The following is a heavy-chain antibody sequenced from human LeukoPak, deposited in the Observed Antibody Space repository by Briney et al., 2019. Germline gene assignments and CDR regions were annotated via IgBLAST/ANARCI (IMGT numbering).Heavy chain of an antibody. CDR2: IYYSGST. Sequence: PSETLSLTCTVSGGSISSSSYYWDWIRQPPGKGLEWIGSIYYSGSTYYNPSLKSRVTISVDTSKNQFSLKLSSVTAADTAVYYCARGRGYYGSGSYSRGYYFDYWGQGTLVTVSS. CDR3: ARGRGYYGSGSYSRGYYFDY. J-gene: IGHJ4*02. V-gene: IGHV4-39*01. CDR1: GGSISSSSYY. D-gene: IGHD3-10*01.